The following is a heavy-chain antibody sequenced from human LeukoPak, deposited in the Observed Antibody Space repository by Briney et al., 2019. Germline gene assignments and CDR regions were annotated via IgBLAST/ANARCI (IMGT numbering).Heavy chain of an antibody. CDR3: ARGARSQLLYWFDP. CDR1: GGSISSYY. Sequence: SETLSLTCTVSGGSISSYYWSWIRQPPGKGLEWIGYIYTSGSTNYNPSLKGRVTISVDTSKNQVSLKLTSVTAADTAVYYCARGARSQLLYWFDPWGQGTLVTVSS. D-gene: IGHD2-2*01. J-gene: IGHJ5*02. CDR2: IYTSGST. V-gene: IGHV4-4*08.